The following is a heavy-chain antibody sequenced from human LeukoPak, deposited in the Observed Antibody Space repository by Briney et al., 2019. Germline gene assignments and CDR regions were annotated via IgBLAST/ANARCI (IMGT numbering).Heavy chain of an antibody. D-gene: IGHD3-22*01. CDR3: ARPLHYYDSSGRGDAFDI. Sequence: SETLSLTCTVSGGSLSSYYWSWIRQPAGKGLEWIGSIYYSGSTYYNPSLKSRVTISVDTSKNQFSLKLSSVTAADTAVYYCARPLHYYDSSGRGDAFDIWGQGTMVTVSS. V-gene: IGHV4-59*05. CDR1: GGSLSSYY. J-gene: IGHJ3*02. CDR2: IYYSGST.